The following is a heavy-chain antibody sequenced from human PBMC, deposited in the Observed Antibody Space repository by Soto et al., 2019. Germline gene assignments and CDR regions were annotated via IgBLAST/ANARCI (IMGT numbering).Heavy chain of an antibody. D-gene: IGHD3-9*01. V-gene: IGHV2-5*02. CDR2: IYWDDGK. CDR3: AHRTAYDISTGYYPFDY. Sequence: SGPTLVNPTQTLTLTCTFSGFSLSTSGVGVAWIRQPPGKALEWLALIYWDDGKRYSPSLKTRLNITKDTSKNQVVLTLTNVDPVDTATFYFAHRTAYDISTGYYPFDYWGQRSLVTVSS. J-gene: IGHJ4*02. CDR1: GFSLSTSGVG.